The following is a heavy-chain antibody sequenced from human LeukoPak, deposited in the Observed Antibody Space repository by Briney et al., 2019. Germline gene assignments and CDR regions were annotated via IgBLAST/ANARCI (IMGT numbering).Heavy chain of an antibody. J-gene: IGHJ6*02. CDR1: GGSISSGDYY. V-gene: IGHV4-30-4*01. Sequence: SETLSLTCTVSGGSISSGDYYWSWIRQPPGKGLEWIGYIYYSGSTYYNLSLKSRVTISVDTSKNQFSLKLSSVTAADTAVYYCASGPVYYYYYGMDVWGQGTTVTVSS. CDR3: ASGPVYYYYYGMDV. CDR2: IYYSGST.